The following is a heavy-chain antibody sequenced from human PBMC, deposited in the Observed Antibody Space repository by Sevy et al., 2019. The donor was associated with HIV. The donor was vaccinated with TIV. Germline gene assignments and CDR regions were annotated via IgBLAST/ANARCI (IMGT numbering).Heavy chain of an antibody. CDR3: ARGLYSSSWNYYYYGMDV. V-gene: IGHV6-1*01. J-gene: IGHJ6*02. CDR2: TYYRSKWYN. Sequence: QSQTLSLTCAISGDSVSSNSAAWNWIRQSPSRGLEWLGRTYYRSKWYNDYAVSVKSRITINPDTSKNQFSLQLNSVTPEDTAVYYCARGLYSSSWNYYYYGMDVWGQGTTVTVSS. D-gene: IGHD6-13*01. CDR1: GDSVSSNSAA.